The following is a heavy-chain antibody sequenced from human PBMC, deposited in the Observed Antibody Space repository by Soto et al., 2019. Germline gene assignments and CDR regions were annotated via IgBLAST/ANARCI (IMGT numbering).Heavy chain of an antibody. CDR1: GFTFSSYA. CDR2: ISYDGRNT. CDR3: ARDRATRRYTYRPSLDF. Sequence: QVQLLESGGGVVQPGRSLRLSCAASGFTFSSYAMHWVRQAPGKGLEWVAVISYDGRNTNYADSVKGRFAISRDNFNNTLFLEMNSVRAEDTAVYFCARDRATRRYTYRPSLDFWGQGTLVTVSS. J-gene: IGHJ4*02. V-gene: IGHV3-30*09. D-gene: IGHD5-18*01.